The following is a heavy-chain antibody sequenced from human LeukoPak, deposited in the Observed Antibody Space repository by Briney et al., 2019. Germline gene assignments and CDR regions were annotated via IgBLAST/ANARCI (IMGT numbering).Heavy chain of an antibody. D-gene: IGHD6-19*01. V-gene: IGHV3-48*03. J-gene: IGHJ4*02. CDR3: AGGLGSGWRY. Sequence: GGSLRLSCTTSEFAFSSYEMNWIRQAPGKGLEWVSYISNTGNTLYYADSVKGRFTISRDNAKNSLYLRMNSLRVEDTALYYCAGGLGSGWRYWGQGTLVTVSS. CDR2: ISNTGNTL. CDR1: EFAFSSYE.